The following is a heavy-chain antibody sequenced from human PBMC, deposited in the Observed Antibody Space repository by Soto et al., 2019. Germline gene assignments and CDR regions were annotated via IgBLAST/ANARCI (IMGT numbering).Heavy chain of an antibody. CDR2: IIPIFGTA. V-gene: IGHV1-69*06. D-gene: IGHD3-22*01. CDR3: ARDSDSSGPMDV. Sequence: SVKVSCKASGGTFSSYAISWVRQAPGQGLEWMGGIIPIFGTANYAQKFQGRVTITADKSTSTAYMELSSLRSEDTAVYYCARDSDSSGPMDVWGQGTTVTVSS. J-gene: IGHJ6*02. CDR1: GGTFSSYA.